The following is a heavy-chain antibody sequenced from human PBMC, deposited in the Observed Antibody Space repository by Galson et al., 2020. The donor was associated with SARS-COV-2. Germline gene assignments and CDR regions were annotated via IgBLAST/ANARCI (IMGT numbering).Heavy chain of an antibody. J-gene: IGHJ4*02. CDR1: GFTFDDYA. Sequence: GGSLRLSCAASGFTFDDYAMHWVRQAPGKGLEWVSGISWNSGSIGYEDSVKGRFTISRDNAKNSLYLQMNSLRAEDTDLYYCAKEGVGATHFDYWGQGTLVTVSS. CDR3: AKEGVGATHFDY. CDR2: ISWNSGSI. V-gene: IGHV3-9*01. D-gene: IGHD1-26*01.